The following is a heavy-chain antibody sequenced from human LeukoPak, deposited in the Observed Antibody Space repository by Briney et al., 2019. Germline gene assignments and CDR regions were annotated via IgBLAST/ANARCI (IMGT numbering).Heavy chain of an antibody. J-gene: IGHJ4*02. V-gene: IGHV4-31*03. D-gene: IGHD3-22*01. CDR1: GGSISSGGYY. CDR2: IYYSGST. CDR3: ARYYYDSSGLDY. Sequence: PSQTLSLTCTVSGGSISSGGYYWSWIRQHPGKGLEWIGYIYYSGSTYYNPSLKSRVTISVDTSKNQFSLKLSSVTAADTAVYYCARYYYDSSGLDYWGQGTLVTVSS.